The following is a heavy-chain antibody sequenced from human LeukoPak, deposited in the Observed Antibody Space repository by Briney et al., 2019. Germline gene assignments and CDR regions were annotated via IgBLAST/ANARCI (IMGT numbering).Heavy chain of an antibody. CDR3: ARGIVVVPAAMPHFDY. CDR2: INHSGST. Sequence: KTSETLSLTCAVYGGSFSGYYWSWIRQPPGKGLEWIGEINHSGSTNYNPSPKSRVTISVDTSKNQFSLKLSSVTAADTAVYYCARGIVVVPAAMPHFDYWGQGTLVTVSS. CDR1: GGSFSGYY. J-gene: IGHJ4*02. D-gene: IGHD2-2*01. V-gene: IGHV4-34*01.